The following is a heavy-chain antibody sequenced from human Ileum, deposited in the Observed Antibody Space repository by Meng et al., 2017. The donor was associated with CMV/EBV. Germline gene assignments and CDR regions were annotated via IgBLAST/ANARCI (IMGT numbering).Heavy chain of an antibody. J-gene: IGHJ4*02. Sequence: ASVKVSCKASGYTFTDYYMHWVRQAPGQGLEWMAWISGYNGKTNIARTLQDRVIVTADTTTTTAYMELRSLRSDDTAVYYCARDGPDYGEYINFDYWGQGTLVTVSS. D-gene: IGHD4-17*01. CDR2: ISGYNGKT. CDR3: ARDGPDYGEYINFDY. V-gene: IGHV1-18*04. CDR1: GYTFTDYY.